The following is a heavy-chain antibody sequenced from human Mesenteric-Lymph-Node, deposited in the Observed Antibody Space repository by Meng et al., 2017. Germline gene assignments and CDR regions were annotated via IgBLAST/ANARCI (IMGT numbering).Heavy chain of an antibody. V-gene: IGHV4-59*08. D-gene: IGHD3-10*01. Sequence: VQLHDAGPGLVKPPDTLSLTCTASVGSINSYYWSWIRQPPGKGLEWIGHIYYSGSTNYNPSLKSRVTISVDTSKNQFSLKLSSVTATDTAVYYCARQSGYFDYWGQGTLVTVSS. CDR2: IYYSGST. CDR3: ARQSGYFDY. CDR1: VGSINSYY. J-gene: IGHJ4*02.